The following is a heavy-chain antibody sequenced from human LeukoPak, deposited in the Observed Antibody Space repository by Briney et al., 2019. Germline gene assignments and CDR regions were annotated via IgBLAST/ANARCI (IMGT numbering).Heavy chain of an antibody. CDR2: IIPIFGTA. CDR1: GGTFSSYA. D-gene: IGHD2-2*01. Sequence: SVKVSCKASGGTFSSYAISWVRQAPGQGLEWMGGIIPIFGTANYAQKFQGRVTITTDESTSTAYMELSSLRSEDTAVYYGSRGYCSSTSCYYYFDYWGQGTLVTVSS. J-gene: IGHJ4*02. V-gene: IGHV1-69*05. CDR3: SRGYCSSTSCYYYFDY.